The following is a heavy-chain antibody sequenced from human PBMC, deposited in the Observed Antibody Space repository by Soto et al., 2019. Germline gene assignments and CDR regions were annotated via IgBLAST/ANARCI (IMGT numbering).Heavy chain of an antibody. CDR1: GYTFTSYD. Sequence: GASVKVSCKASGYTFTSYDINWVRQATGQGLEWMGWMNPNSGNTGYAQKFQGRVTMTRNTSISTAYMELSSLRSEDTAVYYCARVGYSVSYCSSTSCYASWDDYYYYYMDVWAKGTTVPVSS. CDR3: ARVGYSVSYCSSTSCYASWDDYYYYYMDV. V-gene: IGHV1-8*01. D-gene: IGHD2-2*01. CDR2: MNPNSGNT. J-gene: IGHJ6*03.